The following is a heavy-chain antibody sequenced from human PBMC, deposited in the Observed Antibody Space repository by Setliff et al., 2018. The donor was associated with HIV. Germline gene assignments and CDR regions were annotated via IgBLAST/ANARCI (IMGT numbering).Heavy chain of an antibody. CDR3: ARGGLYSPAPPGEGHFFDY. J-gene: IGHJ4*02. CDR2: MYDSGST. D-gene: IGHD5-18*01. CDR1: GYSISSGYY. Sequence: PSETLSLTCAVSGYSISSGYYWGWLRQPPGKGLEWIGSMYDSGSTYYNPSLKSRATISVDSSKNQFSLKLNSVTAADTAVYYCARGGLYSPAPPGEGHFFDYWGQGTLVTVSS. V-gene: IGHV4-38-2*01.